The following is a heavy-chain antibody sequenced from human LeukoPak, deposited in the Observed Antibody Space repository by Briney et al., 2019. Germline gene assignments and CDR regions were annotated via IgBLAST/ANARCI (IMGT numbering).Heavy chain of an antibody. V-gene: IGHV4-34*01. CDR3: ARGGGYGPLGD. Sequence: SETLSLTCAVYGGSFSGYYWSWIRQPPGKGLEWIGEINRSGSTNYNPSLKSRVTISVDTSKNQFSLKLSSVTAADTAVYYCARGGGYGPLGDWGQGTLVTVSS. D-gene: IGHD5-18*01. CDR2: INRSGST. J-gene: IGHJ4*02. CDR1: GGSFSGYY.